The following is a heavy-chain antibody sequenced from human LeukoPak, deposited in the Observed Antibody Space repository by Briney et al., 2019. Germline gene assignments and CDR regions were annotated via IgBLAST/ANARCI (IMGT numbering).Heavy chain of an antibody. CDR1: GFTFSDYY. CDR2: ISSDSSTI. D-gene: IGHD4-17*01. CDR3: ARDLYGDYGNDY. J-gene: IGHJ4*02. Sequence: NPGGSLRLSCAASGFTFSDYYMSWLRQAPGKRLEWVSYISSDSSTIYYADSVQGRFTISRDNAKNLLFLQMNSLRVDDTAVYYCARDLYGDYGNDYWGQGTLVTVSS. V-gene: IGHV3-11*04.